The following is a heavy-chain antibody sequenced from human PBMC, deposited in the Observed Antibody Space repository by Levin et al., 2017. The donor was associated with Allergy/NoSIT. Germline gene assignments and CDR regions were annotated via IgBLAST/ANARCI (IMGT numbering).Heavy chain of an antibody. D-gene: IGHD3-9*01. V-gene: IGHV1-18*01. CDR1: GYTFTSYG. Sequence: GESLEISCKASGYTFTSYGISWVRQAPGQGLEWMGWISAYNGNTNYAQKLQGRVTMTTDTSTSTAYMELRSLRSDDTAVYYCARDHYDILTGYKPPLGYWGQGTLVTVSS. CDR2: ISAYNGNT. CDR3: ARDHYDILTGYKPPLGY. J-gene: IGHJ4*02.